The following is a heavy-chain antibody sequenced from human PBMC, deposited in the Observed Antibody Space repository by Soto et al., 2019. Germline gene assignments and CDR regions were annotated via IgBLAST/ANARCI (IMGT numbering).Heavy chain of an antibody. CDR1: GFTFSSYS. V-gene: IGHV3-21*01. Sequence: GGSLRLSCAASGFTFSSYSMNWVRQAPGKGLEWVSSISSSSSYIYYADSVKGRFTISRDNAKNSLYLQMNSLRAEDTAVCYCARDHCSGGSCLLDYWGQGTLVTVSS. D-gene: IGHD2-15*01. CDR2: ISSSSSYI. CDR3: ARDHCSGGSCLLDY. J-gene: IGHJ4*02.